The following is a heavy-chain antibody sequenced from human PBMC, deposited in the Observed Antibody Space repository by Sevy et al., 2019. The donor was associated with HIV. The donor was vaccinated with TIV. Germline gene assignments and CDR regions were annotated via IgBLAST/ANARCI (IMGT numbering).Heavy chain of an antibody. Sequence: ASVKVSCKASGYTFTNYPISWVRQAPGQGLEWMGWISTYNGERKYAQKLQGRATMTTDTSTSTAYMELRSLRSDDTAIYYCARDSDGSGYHYLGYFDYWGQGTLVTVSS. CDR3: ARDSDGSGYHYLGYFDY. V-gene: IGHV1-18*01. J-gene: IGHJ4*02. D-gene: IGHD3-22*01. CDR2: ISTYNGER. CDR1: GYTFTNYP.